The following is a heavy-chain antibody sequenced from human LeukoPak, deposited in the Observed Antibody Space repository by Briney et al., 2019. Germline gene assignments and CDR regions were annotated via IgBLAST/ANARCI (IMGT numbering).Heavy chain of an antibody. V-gene: IGHV4-34*01. D-gene: IGHD1-14*01. CDR2: INHSGST. CDR3: ARDRNDAFDI. J-gene: IGHJ3*02. Sequence: SETLSLTCAVYGASFSGYYWSWVRQPPGKGLEWIGEINHSGSTNYNPSLKSRVTISVDTSKNQFSLKLSSVTAADTAVYYCARDRNDAFDIWGQGTMVTVSS. CDR1: GASFSGYY.